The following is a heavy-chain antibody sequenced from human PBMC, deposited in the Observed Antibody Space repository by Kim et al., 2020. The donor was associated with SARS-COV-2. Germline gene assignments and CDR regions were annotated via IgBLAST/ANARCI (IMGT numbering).Heavy chain of an antibody. Sequence: GGSLRLSCAASGFTFINYPMNWVRLAPGKGLEWVSYISSSSSTIYYADSVKGRFTISRDTATNSLYLQMNSLRAEDTAVYYCARGRSYEPFDYWGQGTLV. J-gene: IGHJ4*02. V-gene: IGHV3-48*01. D-gene: IGHD3-16*01. CDR3: ARGRSYEPFDY. CDR1: GFTFINYP. CDR2: ISSSSSTI.